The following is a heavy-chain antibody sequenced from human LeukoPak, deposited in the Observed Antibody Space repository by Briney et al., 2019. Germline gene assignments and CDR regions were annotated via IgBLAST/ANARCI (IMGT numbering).Heavy chain of an antibody. CDR3: ARDGDYGDGNY. J-gene: IGHJ4*02. Sequence: SETLSLTCAVYGGSFSGYYWSWIRQPPGKGLEWIGEINHSGSTNYSPSLKSRVTISVDTSKNQFSLKLCSVTAADTAVYYCARDGDYGDGNYWGQGTLVTVSS. CDR1: GGSFSGYY. V-gene: IGHV4-34*01. D-gene: IGHD4-17*01. CDR2: INHSGST.